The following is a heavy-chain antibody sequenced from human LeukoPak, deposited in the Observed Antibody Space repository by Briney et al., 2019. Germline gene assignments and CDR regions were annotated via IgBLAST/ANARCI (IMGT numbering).Heavy chain of an antibody. CDR3: ARIQGSLGGFDS. V-gene: IGHV1-18*01. CDR2: INPYNGAR. D-gene: IGHD1-26*01. Sequence: GASVKVSCKTSGYTFTSYAITWVRQAPGQGLEWIGWINPYNGARDSAQRFQDRVTMTTDTSTSTAYMELNSLRSDDTAVYYCARIQGSLGGFDSWGQGALVTVSS. J-gene: IGHJ4*02. CDR1: GYTFTSYA.